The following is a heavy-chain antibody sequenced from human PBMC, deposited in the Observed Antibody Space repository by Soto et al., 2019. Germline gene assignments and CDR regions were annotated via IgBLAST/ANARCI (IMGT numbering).Heavy chain of an antibody. Sequence: GGSLRLSCAASGFTFSSYSMNWIRQAPGKGLEWVSYISSSSSTIYYADSVKGRFTISRDNVKNSLYLQMNSLRDEDTAVYYCARDLAWYYDSSGYYDYWGQGTLVTVSS. D-gene: IGHD3-22*01. CDR1: GFTFSSYS. V-gene: IGHV3-48*02. CDR2: ISSSSSTI. CDR3: ARDLAWYYDSSGYYDY. J-gene: IGHJ4*02.